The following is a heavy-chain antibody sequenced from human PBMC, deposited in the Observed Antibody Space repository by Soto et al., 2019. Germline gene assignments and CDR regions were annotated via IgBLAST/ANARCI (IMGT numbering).Heavy chain of an antibody. J-gene: IGHJ4*02. V-gene: IGHV4-59*01. CDR1: GASMNGYY. CDR2: ISYSGTT. Sequence: SETLSLTCTVSGASMNGYYWTWIRQAPGQGLEWIGYISYSGTTNYNPSLKSRVTISVDTSKNQFSLKLTSVTATDTAVYYCAREGRSFDSWGQGSLVTVSS. CDR3: AREGRSFDS.